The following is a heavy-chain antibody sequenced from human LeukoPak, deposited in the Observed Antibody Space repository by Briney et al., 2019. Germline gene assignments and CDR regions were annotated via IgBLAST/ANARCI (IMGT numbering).Heavy chain of an antibody. Sequence: GGSLRLSCAASGFTFSSYWMSWVRQAPGKGLEWVANIKQDGSEKYYVDSVKGRFTISRENAKKSLYLQMNSLRAEDTAVYYCARGPQWFGELSYFDYWGQGTLVTVSS. V-gene: IGHV3-7*03. D-gene: IGHD3-10*01. CDR1: GFTFSSYW. J-gene: IGHJ4*02. CDR2: IKQDGSEK. CDR3: ARGPQWFGELSYFDY.